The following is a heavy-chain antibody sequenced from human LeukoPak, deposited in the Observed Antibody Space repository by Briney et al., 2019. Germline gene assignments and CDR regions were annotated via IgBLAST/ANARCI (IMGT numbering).Heavy chain of an antibody. D-gene: IGHD3-22*01. CDR3: GRSTYYYDSSGYYWPD. J-gene: IGHJ4*02. CDR1: GGSISRGGYY. CDR2: IYYSGST. Sequence: PSQTLSLTCAVSGGSISRGGYYWSWIRQHPGKGLEGIGYIYYSGSTYYNPSLKSRVTISVDTSKNQFSLKLSSVTAADTAVYYCGRSTYYYDSSGYYWPDWGQGTLVTVSS. V-gene: IGHV4-31*11.